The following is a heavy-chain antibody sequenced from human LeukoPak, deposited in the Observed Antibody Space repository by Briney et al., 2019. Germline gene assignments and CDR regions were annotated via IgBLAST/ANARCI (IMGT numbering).Heavy chain of an antibody. CDR3: ARLTGTTGFDY. CDR1: GFPFSSYC. J-gene: IGHJ4*02. CDR2: IKQDGSDK. Sequence: PGGSLRLSRAASGFPFSSYCMSWVRQAPGKGREWVANIKQDGSDKNYVDSVKSRFTISRDNAKNSLYLQLNSLRADDTAVYYCARLTGTTGFDYWGQGTLVTVSS. D-gene: IGHD1-1*01. V-gene: IGHV3-7*01.